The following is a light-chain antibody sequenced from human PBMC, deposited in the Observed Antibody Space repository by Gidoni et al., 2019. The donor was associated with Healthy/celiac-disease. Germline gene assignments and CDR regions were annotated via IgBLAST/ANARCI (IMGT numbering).Light chain of an antibody. J-gene: IGKJ2*01. Sequence: DIQMTQSPSSLYASVGDRVTITCRASQSISSYLNWDQQKTGKAPKLLIYAASSLQSGVPSRFSGSGSGTDFTLTISSLQPEDFATYYCQQSYSTPYTFXQXTKLEIK. V-gene: IGKV1-39*01. CDR3: QQSYSTPYT. CDR1: QSISSY. CDR2: AAS.